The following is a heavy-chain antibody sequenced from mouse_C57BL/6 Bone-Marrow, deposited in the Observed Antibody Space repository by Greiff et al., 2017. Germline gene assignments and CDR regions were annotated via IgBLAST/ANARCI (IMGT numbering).Heavy chain of an antibody. D-gene: IGHD1-1*01. CDR1: GYTFTSYG. CDR2: IYPRSGNT. V-gene: IGHV1-81*01. J-gene: IGHJ3*01. Sequence: VKLMESGAELARPGASVTLSCKASGYTFTSYGISWVKQRPGQGLEWIGDIYPRSGNTYYNEKFKGKATLTADKSSSTAYMELRRLTSEDSAFYFCARSTTVVAKADWGQGTLVTVS. CDR3: ARSTTVVAKAD.